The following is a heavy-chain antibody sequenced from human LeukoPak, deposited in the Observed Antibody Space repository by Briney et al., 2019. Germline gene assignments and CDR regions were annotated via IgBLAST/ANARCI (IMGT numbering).Heavy chain of an antibody. Sequence: SETLSLTCAVYGGSFSGYYWSWIRQPPGKGLEWIGEINHSGSTNYNPSLKSRVTISVDTSKNQFSLKLSSVTAADTAVYYCARGLAAAGHFDYWGQGTLVTVSS. V-gene: IGHV4-34*01. CDR2: INHSGST. CDR1: GGSFSGYY. J-gene: IGHJ4*02. CDR3: ARGLAAAGHFDY. D-gene: IGHD6-13*01.